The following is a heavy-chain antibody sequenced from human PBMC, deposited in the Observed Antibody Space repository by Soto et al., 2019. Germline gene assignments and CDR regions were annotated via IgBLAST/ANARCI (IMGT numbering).Heavy chain of an antibody. J-gene: IGHJ5*02. CDR1: GFTFSDYY. CDR3: VRDLYGSGTSLRGWFDP. D-gene: IGHD3-10*01. V-gene: IGHV3-11*06. Sequence: QEQLVESGGGWVKPGGSLRLSCAASGFTFSDYYIAWIRQAPGKGLEWISYISSTGIYKRYADSVKGRVTIARDNANNSLVLQMNSLRADDTAVYYCVRDLYGSGTSLRGWFDPWGQGTLVTVSS. CDR2: ISSTGIYK.